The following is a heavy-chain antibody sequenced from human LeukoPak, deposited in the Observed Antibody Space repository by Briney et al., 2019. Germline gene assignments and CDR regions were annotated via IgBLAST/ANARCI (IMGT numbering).Heavy chain of an antibody. V-gene: IGHV3-7*01. D-gene: IGHD2-15*01. CDR2: IKQDGSEK. Sequence: PGGSLRLSCAASGFTFSSYGMHWVRQAPGKGLEWVANIKQDGSEKYYVDSVKGRFTISRDNVENSLYLQMDSLRAEDTAVYYCSTALNNWGQGTLVTVSS. CDR3: STALNN. J-gene: IGHJ4*02. CDR1: GFTFSSYG.